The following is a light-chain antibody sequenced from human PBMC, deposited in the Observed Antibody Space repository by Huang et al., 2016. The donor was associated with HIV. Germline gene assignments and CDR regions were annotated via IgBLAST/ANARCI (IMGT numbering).Light chain of an antibody. Sequence: DTQMTQSPSPLSASVGDRVTITCRASQTISTYLNWYQQQPGKAPKLLIYGASSLQSGVPSRFIGSGSGTDFTLTIRSLQREDFATYFCQQSYSTPWTFGQGTKVEIK. CDR1: QTISTY. V-gene: IGKV1-39*01. CDR3: QQSYSTPWT. CDR2: GAS. J-gene: IGKJ1*01.